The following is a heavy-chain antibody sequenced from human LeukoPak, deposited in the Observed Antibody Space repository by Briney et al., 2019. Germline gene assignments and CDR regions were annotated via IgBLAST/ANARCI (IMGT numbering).Heavy chain of an antibody. Sequence: SETLSLTCTVSGGSIRSSSYYWGWIRQPPGKGLEWIGSIYYSGSTYYNASLKSRGTISVDTSKNQFSLKLNSVTAADTAVYFCARQVVAVAGTGYFDYGGQGILVTVSS. D-gene: IGHD6-19*01. V-gene: IGHV4-39*01. CDR3: ARQVVAVAGTGYFDY. J-gene: IGHJ4*02. CDR1: GGSIRSSSYY. CDR2: IYYSGST.